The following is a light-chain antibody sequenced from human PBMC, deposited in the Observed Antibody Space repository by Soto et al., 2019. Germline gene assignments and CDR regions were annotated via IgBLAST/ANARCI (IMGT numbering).Light chain of an antibody. Sequence: EIVLTQSPGTLSLSPGERATLSCRASLSISSSYLAWYQQKPGQAPRLLIYGASSRATGIPDRFSGSGSGTDFTLTIGRLEPEDFAVYYWQQYGSSPPLTFGGGTKVEIK. CDR2: GAS. V-gene: IGKV3-20*01. CDR1: LSISSSY. CDR3: QQYGSSPPLT. J-gene: IGKJ4*01.